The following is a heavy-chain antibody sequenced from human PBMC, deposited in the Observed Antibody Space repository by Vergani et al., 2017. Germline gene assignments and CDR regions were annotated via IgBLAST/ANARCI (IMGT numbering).Heavy chain of an antibody. D-gene: IGHD2-2*01. J-gene: IGHJ6*02. V-gene: IGHV3-48*01. CDR3: ARDPEYQLEGDGMDV. CDR2: ISSSSSTI. CDR1: GFTFSSYS. Sequence: EVQLVESGGGLVQPGGSLRLSCAASGFTFSSYSMNWVRQAPGKGLEWVSYISSSSSTIYYADSAKGRFTISRDNAKNSLYLQMNSLRAEDTAVYYCARDPEYQLEGDGMDVWGQGTTVTVSS.